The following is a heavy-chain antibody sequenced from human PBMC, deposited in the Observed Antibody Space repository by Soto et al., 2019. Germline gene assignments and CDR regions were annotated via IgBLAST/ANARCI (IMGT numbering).Heavy chain of an antibody. V-gene: IGHV3-23*01. CDR1: GFTFSSYA. CDR2: ISGSGGST. Sequence: VGSLRLSCAASGFTFSSYAMSWVRQAPGKGLEWVSAISGSGGSTYYADSVKGRFTISRDNSKNTLYLQMNSLRAEDTAVYYCAKFTGYYYGSGSYYSDYWGQGTLVTVSS. J-gene: IGHJ4*02. CDR3: AKFTGYYYGSGSYYSDY. D-gene: IGHD3-10*01.